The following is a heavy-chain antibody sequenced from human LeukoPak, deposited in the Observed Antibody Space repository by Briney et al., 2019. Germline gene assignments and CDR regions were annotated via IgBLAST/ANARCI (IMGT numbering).Heavy chain of an antibody. J-gene: IGHJ2*01. V-gene: IGHV3-21*01. CDR2: ISSSSSYI. CDR1: GFTVSSNY. CDR3: ARGPPWYFDL. D-gene: IGHD6-25*01. Sequence: GGSLRLSCAASGFTVSSNYMSWVRQAPGKGLEWVSSISSSSSYIYYADSVKGRFTISRDNAKNSLYLQMNSLTAEDTAVYYCARGPPWYFDLWGRGTLVTVSS.